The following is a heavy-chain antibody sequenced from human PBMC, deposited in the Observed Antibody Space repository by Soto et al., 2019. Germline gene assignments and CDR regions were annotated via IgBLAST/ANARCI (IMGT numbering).Heavy chain of an antibody. J-gene: IGHJ6*02. CDR1: GGSISSSSYY. CDR3: ASGSSYYYYYGMDV. V-gene: IGHV4-39*01. CDR2: IYYSGST. D-gene: IGHD1-26*01. Sequence: PSETLSLTCTVSGGSISSSSYYWGWIRQPPGKGLEWIGSIYYSGSTYYNPSLKSRVTISVDTSKNQFSLKLSSVTAADTAVYYCASGSSYYYYYGMDVWGQGTTVNVSS.